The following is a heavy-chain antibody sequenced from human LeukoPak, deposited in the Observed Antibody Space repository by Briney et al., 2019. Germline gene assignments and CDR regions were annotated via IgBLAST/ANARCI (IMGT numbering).Heavy chain of an antibody. CDR2: ISGSGGST. Sequence: GSLRLSCAASGFTFSSYAMSWVRQAPGKGLEWVSAISGSGGSTYYADSVKGRFTISRDNSKNTLYLQMNSLRAEDTAVYYCAKDPNYYDSSAHAYWGQGTLVTVSS. J-gene: IGHJ4*02. CDR1: GFTFSSYA. V-gene: IGHV3-23*01. D-gene: IGHD3-22*01. CDR3: AKDPNYYDSSAHAY.